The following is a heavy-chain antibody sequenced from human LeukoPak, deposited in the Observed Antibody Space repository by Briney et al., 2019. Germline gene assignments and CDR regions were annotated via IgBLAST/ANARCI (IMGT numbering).Heavy chain of an antibody. CDR1: GGSFSGYY. CDR2: INHSGST. Sequence: RPSETLSLTCAVYGGSFSGYYWSWIRQPPGKGLEWIGEINHSGSTNYNPSLKSRVTISVDTSKNQFSLKLSSVTAADTAVYYCARGLLYCTNGVCYREGYYYYYYYTDVWGKGTTVTVSS. J-gene: IGHJ6*03. D-gene: IGHD2-8*01. V-gene: IGHV4-34*01. CDR3: ARGLLYCTNGVCYREGYYYYYYYTDV.